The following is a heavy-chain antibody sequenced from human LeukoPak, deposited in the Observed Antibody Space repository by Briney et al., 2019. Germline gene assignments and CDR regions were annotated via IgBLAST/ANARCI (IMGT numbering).Heavy chain of an antibody. V-gene: IGHV4-4*09. CDR1: GGSISSYY. J-gene: IGHJ6*03. D-gene: IGHD3-3*01. Sequence: PSETLSLTCTVSGGSISSYYWSWIRQPPGKGLEWIGYIYTSGSTNYNPSLKSRVTISVDTSKNQFSLKLSSVSAADTAVYYCARGDDFWSGYSPDYYYYYMDVWGKGTTVTVSS. CDR2: IYTSGST. CDR3: ARGDDFWSGYSPDYYYYYMDV.